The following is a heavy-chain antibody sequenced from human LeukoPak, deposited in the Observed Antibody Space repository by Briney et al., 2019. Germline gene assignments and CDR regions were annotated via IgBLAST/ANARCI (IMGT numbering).Heavy chain of an antibody. CDR1: GYTFTGYY. CDR2: INPNSGGT. J-gene: IGHJ4*02. V-gene: IGHV1-2*06. Sequence: ASMKVSCKASGYTFTGYYMHWVRQAPGQGLEWMGRINPNSGGTNYAQKFQGRVTMTRDTSISTAYMELSRLRSDDTAVYYCARVHKYYGSGSYSYWGQGTLVTVSS. CDR3: ARVHKYYGSGSYSY. D-gene: IGHD3-10*01.